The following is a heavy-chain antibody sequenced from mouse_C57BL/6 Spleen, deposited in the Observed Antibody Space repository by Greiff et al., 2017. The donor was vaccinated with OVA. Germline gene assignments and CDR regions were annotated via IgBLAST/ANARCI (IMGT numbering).Heavy chain of an antibody. Sequence: VQLQQSGAELVKPGASVKMSCKASGYTFTSYWITWVKQRPGQGLEWIGDIYPGSGSTNYNEKFKSKATLTVDTSSSTAYMQLSSLTSEDSAVYYCARKDIYDGYWYFDVWGTGTTVTVSS. CDR3: ARKDIYDGYWYFDV. CDR2: IYPGSGST. D-gene: IGHD2-3*01. J-gene: IGHJ1*03. V-gene: IGHV1-55*01. CDR1: GYTFTSYW.